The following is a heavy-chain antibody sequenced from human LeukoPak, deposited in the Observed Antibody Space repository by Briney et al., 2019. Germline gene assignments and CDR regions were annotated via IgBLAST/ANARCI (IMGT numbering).Heavy chain of an antibody. J-gene: IGHJ4*02. D-gene: IGHD2-15*01. CDR1: GFTLSSYS. Sequence: GGSLRLSCAASGFTLSSYSMNWVRQAPGKGLEWVSYISSSSSYIYYADSVKGRITVSRDNAKNTLYLQMNSLRAEDTAVYYCARDNEYCTGGTCRLDYWGQGALVTVSS. CDR2: ISSSSSYI. V-gene: IGHV3-21*01. CDR3: ARDNEYCTGGTCRLDY.